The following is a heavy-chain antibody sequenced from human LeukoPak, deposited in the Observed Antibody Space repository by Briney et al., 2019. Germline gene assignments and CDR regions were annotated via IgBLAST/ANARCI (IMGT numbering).Heavy chain of an antibody. Sequence: SETLSLTCTVSGGSISSYYWSWIRQPPGKGLEWIGYIYYSGSTNYNPSLKSRVTISVDTSKNQFSLKLSSVTAADTAVYYCAESGLGGDLDYWGQGTLVTVSS. V-gene: IGHV4-59*12. CDR2: IYYSGST. D-gene: IGHD2-21*02. CDR3: AESGLGGDLDY. CDR1: GGSISSYY. J-gene: IGHJ4*02.